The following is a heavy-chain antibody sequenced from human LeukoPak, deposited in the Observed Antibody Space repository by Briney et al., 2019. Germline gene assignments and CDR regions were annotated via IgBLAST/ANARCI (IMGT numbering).Heavy chain of an antibody. Sequence: GGSLRLSCAASGFTFSDYYMSWIRQAPGKGLEWVSYISSSGSTIYYADSVKGRFTISRDNAKNSLYLQMNSLRAEDTAVYYCARESTGYDILTGYYRGNFDYWGQGTLVTVSS. CDR1: GFTFSDYY. J-gene: IGHJ4*02. V-gene: IGHV3-11*01. D-gene: IGHD3-9*01. CDR2: ISSSGSTI. CDR3: ARESTGYDILTGYYRGNFDY.